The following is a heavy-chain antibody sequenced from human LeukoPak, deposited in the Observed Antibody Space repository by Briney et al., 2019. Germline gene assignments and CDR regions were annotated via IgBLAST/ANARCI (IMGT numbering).Heavy chain of an antibody. CDR2: RSYDGSNK. V-gene: IGHV3-30*03. J-gene: IGHJ6*02. CDR3: ARVSWRGYCSGGSCYDGMDV. D-gene: IGHD2-15*01. CDR1: GFTFSSYG. Sequence: PGRSLRLSCAASGFTFSSYGMHWVRQAPGKGLEWVAVRSYDGSNKYYADSVKGRFTISRDNSKNTLYLQMNSLRAEDTAVYYCARVSWRGYCSGGSCYDGMDVWGQGTTVTVSS.